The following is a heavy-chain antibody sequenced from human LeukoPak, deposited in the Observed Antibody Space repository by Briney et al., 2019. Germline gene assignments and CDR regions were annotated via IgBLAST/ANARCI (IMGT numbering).Heavy chain of an antibody. CDR3: AKDRYSYAFEYSDS. V-gene: IGHV3-30*18. J-gene: IGHJ4*02. CDR1: GFTFSSYG. CDR2: ISDDGSKK. D-gene: IGHD5-18*01. Sequence: GGSLRLSCAASGFTFSSYGMHWVRQAPGKGLDWVAVISDDGSKKYYADSVKGRFTISRDNSKNTLSLQVSSLRTEDTAVYYCAKDRYSYAFEYSDSWGQGTLVTVSS.